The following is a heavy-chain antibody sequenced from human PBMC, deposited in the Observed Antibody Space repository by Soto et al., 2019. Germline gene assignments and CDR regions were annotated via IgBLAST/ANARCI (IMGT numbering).Heavy chain of an antibody. V-gene: IGHV4-34*01. J-gene: IGHJ6*03. CDR3: ARGTDYGDYGGLYYYMDV. CDR2: INHSGST. D-gene: IGHD4-17*01. Sequence: QVRLQQWGAGLLKPSETLSLTCAVYGGSFSGYYWSWIRQPPGKGLEWIGEINHSGSTNYNPSLKSRVTISVDTSKNQFSLKLSSVTAADTAVYYCARGTDYGDYGGLYYYMDVWGKGTTVTVSS. CDR1: GGSFSGYY.